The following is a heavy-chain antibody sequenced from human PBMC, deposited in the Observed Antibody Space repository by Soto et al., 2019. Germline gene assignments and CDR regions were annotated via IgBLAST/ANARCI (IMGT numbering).Heavy chain of an antibody. CDR2: ISSGSKTI. J-gene: IGHJ4*02. V-gene: IGHV3-48*02. Sequence: GGSLRLSCAASGFAFSGYCINWVRHAPGKGLEWVSYISSGSKTIYYAESGKGRFTVSRDNARSSQYQQMNSLRDEATAVYYCVREDILGVRSLDYWGQGTLVTVSS. D-gene: IGHD3-9*01. CDR1: GFAFSGYC. CDR3: VREDILGVRSLDY.